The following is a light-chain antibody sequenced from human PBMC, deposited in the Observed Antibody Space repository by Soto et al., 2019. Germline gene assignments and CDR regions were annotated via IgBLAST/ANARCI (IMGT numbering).Light chain of an antibody. CDR2: GAS. J-gene: IGKJ4*01. V-gene: IGKV3-15*01. CDR1: QSIRTN. CDR3: QQYNSYPLT. Sequence: EIVMTQSPATLSVSPGERATLSCRASQSIRTNLAWYQQKPGQAPRLLIYGASTRATDIPARFSGTGSGTDFTLTISSLQPEDFATYYCQQYNSYPLTFGGGTKVDI.